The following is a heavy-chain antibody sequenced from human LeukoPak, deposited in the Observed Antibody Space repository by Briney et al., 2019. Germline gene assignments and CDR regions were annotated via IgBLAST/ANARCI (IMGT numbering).Heavy chain of an antibody. Sequence: PGGSLRLSCAASGFTFSSYSMNWVRQAPGKGLEWVSVIYSGGSTYYADSVKGRFTISRDNSKNTLYLQMNSLRAEDTAVYYCAREKESSFDYWGQGTLVTVSS. CDR1: GFTFSSYS. D-gene: IGHD3-10*01. V-gene: IGHV3-53*01. CDR3: AREKESSFDY. CDR2: IYSGGST. J-gene: IGHJ4*02.